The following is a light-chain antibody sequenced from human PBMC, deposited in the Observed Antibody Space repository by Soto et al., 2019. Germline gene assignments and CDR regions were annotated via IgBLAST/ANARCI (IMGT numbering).Light chain of an antibody. V-gene: IGKV1-5*01. CDR1: QSISGW. CDR2: GAP. J-gene: IGKJ2*01. CDR3: QQYFDYPYT. Sequence: DIQMTQSPSTLSASVGDRVTITCRASQSISGWLAWYQQKPGKAPDLLIYGAPNLESGVPSRFSGSGSGTEFTLSINSLQPEDFSTYYCQQYFDYPYTFGQGSRLEIK.